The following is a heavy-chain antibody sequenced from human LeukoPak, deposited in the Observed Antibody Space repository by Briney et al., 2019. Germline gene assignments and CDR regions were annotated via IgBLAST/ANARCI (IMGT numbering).Heavy chain of an antibody. CDR2: ISSDGTST. Sequence: PGGSLRLSCAASGFTFRSYGMHWVRQAPGKGLVGVSRISSDGTSTTYADSVKGRFTISRDNAKNTLYLQLDSLRAEDTAIYYCASPGWSDALDMWGQGTRVTVSS. J-gene: IGHJ3*02. CDR1: GFTFRSYG. D-gene: IGHD2-15*01. CDR3: ASPGWSDALDM. V-gene: IGHV3-74*01.